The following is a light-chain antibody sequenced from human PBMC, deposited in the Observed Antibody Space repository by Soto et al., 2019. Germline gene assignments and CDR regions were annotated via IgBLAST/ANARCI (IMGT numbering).Light chain of an antibody. Sequence: DIQLTQSPSFLSASVGDRVTITCRASQDINTYLAWYQQKPGKAPKLLIFAATTLQNGVPSRFSGSGSGTEFTVTITSLQPEDFATYYCQQRKSYPITFGQGTRLEIK. V-gene: IGKV1-9*01. CDR2: AAT. CDR1: QDINTY. CDR3: QQRKSYPIT. J-gene: IGKJ5*01.